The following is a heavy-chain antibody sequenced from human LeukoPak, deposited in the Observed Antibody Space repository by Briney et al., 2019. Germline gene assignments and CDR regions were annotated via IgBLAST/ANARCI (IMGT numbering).Heavy chain of an antibody. J-gene: IGHJ4*02. Sequence: GGFLRLSCAASGFSFSSYAMSWVRQAPGKGLAWVSGISGSGDSTYYADSVKGRFTISRDNSKNTLYLQMNSLRAEDTAVYYCAKDLNGWYIFDYWGQGTLVTVSS. D-gene: IGHD6-19*01. V-gene: IGHV3-23*01. CDR3: AKDLNGWYIFDY. CDR2: ISGSGDST. CDR1: GFSFSSYA.